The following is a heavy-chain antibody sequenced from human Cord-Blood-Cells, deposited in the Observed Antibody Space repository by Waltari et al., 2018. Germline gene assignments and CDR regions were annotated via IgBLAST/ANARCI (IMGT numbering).Heavy chain of an antibody. J-gene: IGHJ5*02. CDR3: ARAIVGATYNWFDP. CDR1: GYTFTGYY. V-gene: IGHV1-2*02. D-gene: IGHD1-26*01. Sequence: QVQLVQSGAEVKKPGASVKVSCKASGYTFTGYYMHWVRQAPGQGLEWMGGINPNSVGTNYAQKFQGRVTRTRDTSSSTAYMELSRLRSDDTAVYYCARAIVGATYNWFDPWGQGTLVTVSS. CDR2: INPNSVGT.